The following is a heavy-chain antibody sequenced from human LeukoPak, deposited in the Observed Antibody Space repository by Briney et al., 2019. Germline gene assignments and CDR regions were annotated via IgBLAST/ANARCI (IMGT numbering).Heavy chain of an antibody. CDR1: GFTFDDYG. Sequence: AGGSLRLSCAASGFTFDDYGLSWVRQAPGKGLEWVANIKQDGSQKHYVDSVKGRFTISTDNAKNSLYLQMNSLRAEDTALYYCAKDITPYGPPTFDYWGQGTLVTVSS. D-gene: IGHD1-20*01. CDR3: AKDITPYGPPTFDY. J-gene: IGHJ4*02. CDR2: IKQDGSQK. V-gene: IGHV3-7*03.